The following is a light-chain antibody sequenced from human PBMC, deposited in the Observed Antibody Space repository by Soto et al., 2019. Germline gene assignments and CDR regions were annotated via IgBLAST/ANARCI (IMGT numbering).Light chain of an antibody. CDR1: QSVSSSY. CDR3: QRYGSSPFT. Sequence: EIVLTQSPGTLSLSPGERATLSCRASQSVSSSYLAWYQQKPGQAPRLLIYGASSRATGIPDRFSGSGSGTDFTLTISRLEPEDFEVYYCQRYGSSPFTFGPGTKVDIK. V-gene: IGKV3-20*01. J-gene: IGKJ3*01. CDR2: GAS.